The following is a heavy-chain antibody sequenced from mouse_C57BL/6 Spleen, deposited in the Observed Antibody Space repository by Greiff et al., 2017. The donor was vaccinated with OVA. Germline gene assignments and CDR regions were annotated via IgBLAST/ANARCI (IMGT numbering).Heavy chain of an antibody. V-gene: IGHV14-3*01. J-gene: IGHJ2*01. CDR1: GFNIKNTY. Sequence: EVQLQQSVAELVRPGASVKLSCTASGFNIKNTYMHWVKQRPEQGLEWIGRIDPANGNTTYAPKFQGKATITADTSSNTAYLQLSSLTSEDTAIYYCARTDYGSSYDFDYWGQGTTLTVSS. CDR3: ARTDYGSSYDFDY. CDR2: IDPANGNT. D-gene: IGHD1-1*01.